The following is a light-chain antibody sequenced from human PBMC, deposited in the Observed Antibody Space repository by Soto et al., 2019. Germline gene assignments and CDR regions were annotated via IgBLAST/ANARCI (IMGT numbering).Light chain of an antibody. CDR3: QQCHKWPLT. CDR2: GAS. V-gene: IGKV3-15*01. Sequence: EIVMTQSPATLSVSPGERATVPCRASQSVSNNLAWYQQKPGQAPSLLIYGASARATGIPARFSGSGYGTEFTLTISSLQSEDFAVYYCQQCHKWPLTFGGGTRVEIK. CDR1: QSVSNN. J-gene: IGKJ4*01.